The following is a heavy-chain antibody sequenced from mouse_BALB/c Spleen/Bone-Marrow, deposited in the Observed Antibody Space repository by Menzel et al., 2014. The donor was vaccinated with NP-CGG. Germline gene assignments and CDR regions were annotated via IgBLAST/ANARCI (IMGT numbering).Heavy chain of an antibody. CDR3: ARVTTDWYFDV. V-gene: IGHV1-20*02. CDR1: GYSFTGYF. CDR2: INPYNGDS. D-gene: IGHD1-1*01. J-gene: IGHJ1*01. Sequence: VQLQQSGPELVKPGASVKISCKASGYSFTGYFMNWVIQSHGKNLEWIGRINPYNGDSFYNQKFKGKATLTVDRSSSTAHMELRSLASEDSAVYYCARVTTDWYFDVWGAGTTVRLL.